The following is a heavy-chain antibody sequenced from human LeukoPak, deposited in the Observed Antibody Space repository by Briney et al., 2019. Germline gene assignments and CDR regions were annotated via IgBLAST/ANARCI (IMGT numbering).Heavy chain of an antibody. CDR2: IIPILGTS. D-gene: IGHD3-22*01. J-gene: IGHJ1*01. CDR1: GSTFITYA. CDR3: ATTRDYYENSGYTLLQD. Sequence: SVKVSCKASGSTFITYAINWVRQAPGQGLEWMGGIIPILGTSNYAQRFQGRVTITADESSGTAYMALSSLRSEDTAIYYCATTRDYYENSGYTLLQDWGQGTLVTVSS. V-gene: IGHV1-69*13.